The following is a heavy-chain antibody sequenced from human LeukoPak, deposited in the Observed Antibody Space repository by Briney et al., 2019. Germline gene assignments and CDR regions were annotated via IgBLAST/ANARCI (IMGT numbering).Heavy chain of an antibody. CDR2: ISYDGGNT. CDR3: ARDFGVDTAMVTAY. Sequence: GGSLRLSCAAPGFTFSSYAMRWVRQAPGKGLEWVAAISYDGGNTYYADSVKGRFTISRDNSKNTLYLQMNSLRAEATAVYYCARDFGVDTAMVTAYWGQGTLVTVSS. D-gene: IGHD5-18*01. J-gene: IGHJ4*02. CDR1: GFTFSSYA. V-gene: IGHV3-30*04.